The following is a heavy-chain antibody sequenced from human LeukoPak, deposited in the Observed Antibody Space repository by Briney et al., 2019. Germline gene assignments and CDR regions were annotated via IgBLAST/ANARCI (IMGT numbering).Heavy chain of an antibody. CDR1: GFTFSSYA. J-gene: IGHJ5*02. CDR2: ISYDGSNK. D-gene: IGHD3-10*01. CDR3: ARDRSAEVRGVIYNWFDP. V-gene: IGHV3-30*04. Sequence: GGSLRLSCAASGFTFSSYAMHWVRQAPGKGLEWVAVISYDGSNKYYADSVKGRFTISRDNSKNTLYLQMNSLRAEDTAVYYCARDRSAEVRGVIYNWFDPWGQGTLVTVSS.